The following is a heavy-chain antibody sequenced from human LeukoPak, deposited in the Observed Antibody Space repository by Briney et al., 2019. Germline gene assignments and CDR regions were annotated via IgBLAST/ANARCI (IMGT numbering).Heavy chain of an antibody. CDR3: ARDPVPSYYDFWSGYYWPRNWFDP. J-gene: IGHJ5*02. D-gene: IGHD3-3*01. CDR1: GYTFTSYY. CDR2: INPSGGST. V-gene: IGHV1-46*01. Sequence: ASVTVSYKASGYTFTSYYMHWVRQAPGQGLEWMGIINPSGGSTSYAQKFQGRVTMTRDMSTSTVYMELGSLRSEDTAVYYCARDPVPSYYDFWSGYYWPRNWFDPWGQGTLVTVSS.